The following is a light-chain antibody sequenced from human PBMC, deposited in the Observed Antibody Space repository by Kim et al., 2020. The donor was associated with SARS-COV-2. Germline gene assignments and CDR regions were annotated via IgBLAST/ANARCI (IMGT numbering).Light chain of an antibody. CDR3: NPRDSNDNVV. Sequence: VALGQTVKITCQGDSLRSDYATWYQQKPGQAPILVIYGKNNRPSGIPDRFSGSSSGNTASLTITGTQAGDEADYYCNPRDSNDNVVFGGGTQLTVL. J-gene: IGLJ2*01. CDR1: SLRSDY. V-gene: IGLV3-19*01. CDR2: GKN.